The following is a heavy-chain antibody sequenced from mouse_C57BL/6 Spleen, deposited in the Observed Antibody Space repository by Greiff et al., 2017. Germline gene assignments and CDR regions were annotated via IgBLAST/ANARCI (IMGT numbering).Heavy chain of an antibody. D-gene: IGHD2-1*01. J-gene: IGHJ3*01. V-gene: IGHV5-17*01. CDR1: GFTFSDYG. Sequence: EVKLMESGGGLVKPGGSLKLSCAASGFTFSDYGMHWVRQAPEKGLEWVAYISSGSSTIYYADTVKGRFTIYRDNAKNTRFLQMTSLRSEDTAMYYCARWGNYDWFAYWGQGTLVTVAA. CDR3: ARWGNYDWFAY. CDR2: ISSGSSTI.